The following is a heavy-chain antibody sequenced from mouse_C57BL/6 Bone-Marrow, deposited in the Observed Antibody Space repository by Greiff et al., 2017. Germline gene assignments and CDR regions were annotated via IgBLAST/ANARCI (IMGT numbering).Heavy chain of an antibody. CDR1: GYSITSGYY. Sequence: ESGPGLVKPSQSLSLTCSVTGYSITSGYYWNWIRQFPGNKLEWMGYISYDGSNNYNPSLKNRISITRDTSKNQFFLKLNSVTTEDTATYYCARRNGSSPYWYFDVWGTGTTVTVSS. CDR2: ISYDGSN. D-gene: IGHD1-1*01. V-gene: IGHV3-6*01. J-gene: IGHJ1*03. CDR3: ARRNGSSPYWYFDV.